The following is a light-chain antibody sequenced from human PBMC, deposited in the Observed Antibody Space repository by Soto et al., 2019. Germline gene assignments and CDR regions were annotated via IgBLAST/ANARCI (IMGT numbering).Light chain of an antibody. Sequence: DIQMTQSPSSLSASEGDRVTITCRASQNINNYLNWYQHKLGQVPKLLIYAASGLQSGVPSRFIGSGSGTDFTLTITSVQGEDFASYFCQQSHTTPYTFGRGTKLEV. CDR1: QNINNY. J-gene: IGKJ2*01. CDR3: QQSHTTPYT. CDR2: AAS. V-gene: IGKV1-39*01.